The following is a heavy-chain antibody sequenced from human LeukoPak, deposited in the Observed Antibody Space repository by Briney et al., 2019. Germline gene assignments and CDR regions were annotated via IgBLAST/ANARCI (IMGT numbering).Heavy chain of an antibody. J-gene: IGHJ4*02. D-gene: IGHD4-17*01. CDR1: GFTFSSRDW. CDR2: ISSSSSYI. CDR3: ARAVNDYGDYVFDY. V-gene: IGHV3-21*01. Sequence: GGSLRLSCVASGFTFSSRDWMTWVRQAPGKGLEWVSSISSSSSYIYYADSMKGRFTISRDNAKNSLYLQMNSLRAEDTAVYYCARAVNDYGDYVFDYWGQGTLVTVSS.